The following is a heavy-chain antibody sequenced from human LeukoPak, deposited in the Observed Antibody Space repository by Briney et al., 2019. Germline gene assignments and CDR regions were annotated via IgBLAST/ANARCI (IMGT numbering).Heavy chain of an antibody. D-gene: IGHD2-15*01. J-gene: IGHJ6*03. Sequence: PSQTLSLTCTVSGGSISSGSYYWSWIRQPAGKGLEWIGRIYTSGSTNYNPSLKSRVTISVDTSKNQFSLKLSSVTAADTAVYYCARVAIRRRWWHNYYYYYMDVWGKGTTVTISS. CDR3: ARVAIRRRWWHNYYYYYMDV. V-gene: IGHV4-61*02. CDR1: GGSISSGSYY. CDR2: IYTSGST.